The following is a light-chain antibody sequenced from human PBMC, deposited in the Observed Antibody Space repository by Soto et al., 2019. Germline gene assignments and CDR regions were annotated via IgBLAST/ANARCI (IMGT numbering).Light chain of an antibody. J-gene: IGLJ1*01. CDR1: SSDVGGYNY. V-gene: IGLV2-8*01. Sequence: QSALAQPPSASGSPGQSVTISCTGTSSDVGGYNYVSWYQQYPGKAPKILIYEVNKRPSGVPDRFSGSKSGNTASLTVSGLRPEEEAEYHCGSYAGTYYVFGTGTKLTVL. CDR2: EVN. CDR3: GSYAGTYYV.